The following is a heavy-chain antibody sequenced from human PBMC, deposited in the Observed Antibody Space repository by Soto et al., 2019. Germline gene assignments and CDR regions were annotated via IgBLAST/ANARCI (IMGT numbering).Heavy chain of an antibody. D-gene: IGHD3-10*01. CDR3: ARDFTVRGGYYGMDV. CDR1: GGSISSNY. V-gene: IGHV4-59*01. CDR2: ISNTGST. Sequence: QVQLQESGPGLVKPSETLSLTCTVSGGSISSNYWSWIRQPPEKGREWIGYISNTGSTNYNPSLQSRVTISVDTSKNQFSLKLSSVTAADTAVYYCARDFTVRGGYYGMDVWGQGTTVTVSS. J-gene: IGHJ6*02.